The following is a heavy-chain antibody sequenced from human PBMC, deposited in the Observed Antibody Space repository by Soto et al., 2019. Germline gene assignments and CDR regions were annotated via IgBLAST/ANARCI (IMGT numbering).Heavy chain of an antibody. CDR3: ARVYGGKYFDY. D-gene: IGHD4-17*01. CDR2: IYSGGST. J-gene: IGHJ4*02. CDR1: GFTVSSNY. Sequence: PGGSLRLSCAASGFTVSSNYMSWVRQAPGKGLEWVSVIYSGGSTYYADSVKGRFTISRDNSKNTLYLQMNSLRAEDTAVYYCARVYGGKYFDYWGQGTLVTVYS. V-gene: IGHV3-53*01.